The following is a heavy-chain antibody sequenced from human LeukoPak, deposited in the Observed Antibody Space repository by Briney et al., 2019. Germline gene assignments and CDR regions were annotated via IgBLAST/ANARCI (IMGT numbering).Heavy chain of an antibody. V-gene: IGHV1-46*01. D-gene: IGHD3-9*01. Sequence: WASVKVSCKASGYTFTSYYMHWVRQAPGQGLEWMGIINPSGGNTSYAQKFQGRVTMTRDMSTSTVYMELSSLRSEDTAVYYCARGEWRYFDWLSDGGNYFDYWGQGTLVTVSS. CDR1: GYTFTSYY. CDR2: INPSGGNT. CDR3: ARGEWRYFDWLSDGGNYFDY. J-gene: IGHJ4*02.